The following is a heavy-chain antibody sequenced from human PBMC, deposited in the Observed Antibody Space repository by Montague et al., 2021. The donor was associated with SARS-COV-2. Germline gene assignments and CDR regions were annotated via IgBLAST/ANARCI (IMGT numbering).Heavy chain of an antibody. CDR2: VNYGGSN. J-gene: IGHJ4*02. V-gene: IGHV4-39*01. Sequence: SETLSLTCTVSDDSINCYSYNWGWIRQPPGKGLVWIVSVNYGGSNYYSPTLRSRVTMDMDKTQCQFSLRFISVTAADTAVYACARHPTAYADFFDYWGQGTLVTVSS. D-gene: IGHD1-1*01. CDR3: ARHPTAYADFFDY. CDR1: DDSINCYSYN.